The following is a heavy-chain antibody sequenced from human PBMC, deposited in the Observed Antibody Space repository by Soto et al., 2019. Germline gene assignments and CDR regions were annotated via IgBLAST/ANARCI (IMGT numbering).Heavy chain of an antibody. D-gene: IGHD1-26*01. CDR1: GGSISSGGYY. J-gene: IGHJ4*02. CDR2: IYYSGSTYYN. V-gene: IGHV4-31*03. Sequence: QVQLQESGPGLVKPSQTLSLTCTVSGGSISSGGYYWSSIRQHPGKGLEWIGDIYYSGSTYYNYYNPSLKSRVTISVDTSKNQFSLKLSSVTAADTAVYYCARTPLLWGQGTLVTVSS. CDR3: ARTPLL.